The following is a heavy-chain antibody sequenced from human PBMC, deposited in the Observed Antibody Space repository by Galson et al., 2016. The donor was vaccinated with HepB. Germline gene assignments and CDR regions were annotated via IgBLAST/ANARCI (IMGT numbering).Heavy chain of an antibody. V-gene: IGHV3-23*01. CDR2: ISASDGRT. J-gene: IGHJ4*02. CDR3: AKAFAGGFWSGYDY. Sequence: SLRLSCAASGFTFSHYAMSWVRQAPGKGLEWISGISASDGRTLYADTVRGRFTISRDNSKNTLYLLMNSLGVEDTAVYYCAKAFAGGFWSGYDYWGQGSPVTVSS. CDR1: GFTFSHYA. D-gene: IGHD3-3*01.